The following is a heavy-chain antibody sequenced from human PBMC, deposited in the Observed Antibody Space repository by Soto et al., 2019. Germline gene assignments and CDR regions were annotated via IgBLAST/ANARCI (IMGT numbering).Heavy chain of an antibody. CDR2: IIPIFGTT. V-gene: IGHV1-69*01. CDR1: GGTFSTYA. J-gene: IGHJ4*02. D-gene: IGHD3-22*01. CDR3: ATIPKPSYYDTKPPYFFDY. Sequence: QVQLVQSGAEVKKPGSSVKASCKASGGTFSTYAFSWVRQAPGQGLEWMGGIIPIFGTTNYAQKFQGRVTITADESTSTAYRELSSLRSEDTAVYCGATIPKPSYYDTKPPYFFDYWGQGTRVTVSS.